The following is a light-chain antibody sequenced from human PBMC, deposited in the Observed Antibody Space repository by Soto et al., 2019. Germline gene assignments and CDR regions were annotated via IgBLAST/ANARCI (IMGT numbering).Light chain of an antibody. CDR3: QQLNGSPWT. Sequence: QLTQSPSSLSASVGDRVTITCRASPAIASFLAWYQQKPGTAPKLLIYGASTLQSGVPSRFSGSRSGTDYTLTIASLQPEDFATYYCQQLNGSPWTFGQGTKVDIK. CDR2: GAS. V-gene: IGKV1-9*01. J-gene: IGKJ1*01. CDR1: PAIASF.